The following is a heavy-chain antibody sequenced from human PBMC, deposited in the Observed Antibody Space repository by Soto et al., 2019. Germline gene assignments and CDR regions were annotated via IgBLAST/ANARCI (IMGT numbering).Heavy chain of an antibody. CDR3: ARRSSSGWRGGFDY. CDR1: DDSISSYY. D-gene: IGHD6-19*01. J-gene: IGHJ4*02. V-gene: IGHV4-59*01. CDR2: IYYTGSS. Sequence: SETLSLTCTVSDDSISSYYWSWFRQPPGKGLEWIGYIYYTGSSNYNPSLESRVSISVDTSKNQFSLKLSSVTAADTAVYYCARRSSSGWRGGFDYWGQGTLVTVSS.